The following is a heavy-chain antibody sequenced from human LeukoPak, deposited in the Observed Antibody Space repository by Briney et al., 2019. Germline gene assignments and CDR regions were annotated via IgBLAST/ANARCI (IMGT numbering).Heavy chain of an antibody. CDR2: IDPSDSYT. V-gene: IGHV5-10-1*01. Sequence: GESLKISCKGSGYSFTSYWISWVRRMPGKGLEWMGRIDPSDSYTNYSPSFQGHVTISADKSISTAYLQWSSLKASDTAMYYCARQEITMVRGVLYYYGMDVWGKGTTVTVSS. CDR1: GYSFTSYW. J-gene: IGHJ6*04. CDR3: ARQEITMVRGVLYYYGMDV. D-gene: IGHD3-10*01.